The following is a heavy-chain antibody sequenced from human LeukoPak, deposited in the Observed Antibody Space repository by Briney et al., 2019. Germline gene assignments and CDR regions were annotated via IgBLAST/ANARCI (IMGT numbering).Heavy chain of an antibody. D-gene: IGHD5-12*01. J-gene: IGHJ6*03. CDR2: INHSGST. CDR1: GGSFSGYY. V-gene: IGHV4-34*01. CDR3: ARHPIIRGYSGYDSRGYYMDV. Sequence: PSETLSLTCAVYGGSFSGYYWSWIRQPPGKGLEWIGEINHSGSTNYNPSLKSRVTISVDTSKNQFSLKLSSVTAADTAVYYCARHPIIRGYSGYDSRGYYMDVWGKGTTVTVSS.